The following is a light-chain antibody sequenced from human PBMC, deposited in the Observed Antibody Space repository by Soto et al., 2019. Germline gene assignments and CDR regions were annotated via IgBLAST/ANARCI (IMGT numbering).Light chain of an antibody. CDR1: QSVRSW. CDR3: QQYDNYPLT. J-gene: IGKJ4*01. V-gene: IGKV1-5*01. CDR2: DAS. Sequence: DIQMTQSPSTLSASVGDRVTITCRASQSVRSWLAWYQQKPGRAPKFLIYDASSLERGGPSRFSGSGSGTEFTLTISNLQPDDFATYYCQQYDNYPLTFGGGTKVEI.